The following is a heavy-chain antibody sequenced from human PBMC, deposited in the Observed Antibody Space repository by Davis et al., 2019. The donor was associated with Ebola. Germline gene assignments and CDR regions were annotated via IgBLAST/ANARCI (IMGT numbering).Heavy chain of an antibody. CDR2: ISDIGST. CDR3: ARHGFAFHFDY. V-gene: IGHV4-59*08. Sequence: SETLSLTCTVSGVSVSSYYWSWIRLPPGKGLEWIGYISDIGSTKYTPSLKSRVTISVDTSKNQFSLKLSSVTAADTAVYYCARHGFAFHFDYWGQGTLVTVSS. CDR1: GVSVSSYY. J-gene: IGHJ4*02. D-gene: IGHD3-3*02.